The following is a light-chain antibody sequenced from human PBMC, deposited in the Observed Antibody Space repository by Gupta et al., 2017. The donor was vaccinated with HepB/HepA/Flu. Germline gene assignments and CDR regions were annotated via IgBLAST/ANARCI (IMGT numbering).Light chain of an antibody. CDR3: AAWDDSRNGRV. CDR1: SSNIGSNT. J-gene: IGLJ3*02. Sequence: QSALTQPPAASGTPGQKVTISCPGSSSNIGSNTVHWYQQLPGTAPKLLIYSNNQRPSGVPDRFSGSKSGTSASLAISGLQAEDEADYYCAAWDDSRNGRVFGGGTKLTVL. V-gene: IGLV1-44*01. CDR2: SNN.